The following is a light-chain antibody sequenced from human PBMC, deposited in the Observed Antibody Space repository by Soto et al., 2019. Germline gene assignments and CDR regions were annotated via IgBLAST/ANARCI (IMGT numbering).Light chain of an antibody. Sequence: EIVMTQSPATLSVSPGERATLSCRASQSVSSNLAWYQQKPGQAPRLLIYGASTRATGIPARFSGSGPGTEFTLTTSSLQSVDFAVYYCQQYNNWPPYTFGQGTKLEIK. CDR1: QSVSSN. V-gene: IGKV3-15*01. CDR3: QQYNNWPPYT. CDR2: GAS. J-gene: IGKJ2*01.